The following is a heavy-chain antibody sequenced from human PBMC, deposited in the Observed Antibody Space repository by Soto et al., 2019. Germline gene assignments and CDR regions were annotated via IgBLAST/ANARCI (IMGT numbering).Heavy chain of an antibody. CDR2: IYTSGST. CDR3: ARTTVTTLSYYYYGMDV. Sequence: SETLSLTCTVSGGSISGYYWSWIRQPAGKGLEWIGRIYTSGSTNYNPSLKSRVTMSVDTSKNQFSLKLSSVTAADTAVYYCARTTVTTLSYYYYGMDVWGQGTTVTVSS. CDR1: GGSISGYY. V-gene: IGHV4-4*07. J-gene: IGHJ6*02. D-gene: IGHD4-17*01.